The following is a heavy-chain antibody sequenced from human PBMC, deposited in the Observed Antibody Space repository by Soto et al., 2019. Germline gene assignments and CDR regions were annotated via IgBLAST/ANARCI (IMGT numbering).Heavy chain of an antibody. Sequence: QVQLLESGPGLVKPSQTLSLTCTASGGSITSDSYHWTWIRQSPGQGLERIGYIHHSGACLYNQSFKRRLTISVDTSKNQFSLHLSSVPDAGTAVYFCAREDDGGDSLDVWGQGTTVTVSS. CDR1: GGSITSDSYH. CDR3: AREDDGGDSLDV. J-gene: IGHJ6*02. CDR2: IHHSGAC. V-gene: IGHV4-30-4*08. D-gene: IGHD2-21*02.